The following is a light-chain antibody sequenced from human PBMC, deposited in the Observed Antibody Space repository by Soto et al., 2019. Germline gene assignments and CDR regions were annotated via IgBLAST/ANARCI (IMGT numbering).Light chain of an antibody. J-gene: IGKJ1*01. CDR1: QSISSG. V-gene: IGKV1-5*01. CDR2: DAS. Sequence: DIQMTQSPSTLSASVGDRVTITCRASQSISSGLAWYQQKPGKAPKLLIYDASSLESGVPSRFSGSGSGTEFTLTISSLQPDDFATYYGQQYNSYRTFGQGTKVEIK. CDR3: QQYNSYRT.